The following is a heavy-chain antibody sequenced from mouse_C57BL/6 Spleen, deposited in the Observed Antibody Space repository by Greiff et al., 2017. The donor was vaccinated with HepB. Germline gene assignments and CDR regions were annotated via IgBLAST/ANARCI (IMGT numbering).Heavy chain of an antibody. D-gene: IGHD1-1*01. CDR3: VRDEDYYYGSRGAMDY. Sequence: EVKLVESGGGLVQPKGSLKLSCAASGFTFNTYAMHWVRQAPGKGLEWVARIRSKSSNYATYYADSVKDRFTISRDDSQSMLYLQMNNLKTEDTAMYYCVRDEDYYYGSRGAMDYWGQGTSVTVSS. CDR2: IRSKSSNYAT. V-gene: IGHV10-3*01. J-gene: IGHJ4*01. CDR1: GFTFNTYA.